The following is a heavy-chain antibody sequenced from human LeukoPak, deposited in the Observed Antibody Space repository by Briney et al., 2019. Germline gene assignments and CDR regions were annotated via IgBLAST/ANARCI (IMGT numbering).Heavy chain of an antibody. CDR2: INHSGST. CDR3: ARRTLYYDILTGYYSAFDI. D-gene: IGHD3-9*01. J-gene: IGHJ3*02. Sequence: SETLSLTCAVYGGSFSGYYWSWIRQPPGKGLEWIGEINHSGSTNYNPSLKSRVTISVDTSKNQFSLKLSSVTAADTAVYYCARRTLYYDILTGYYSAFDIWGQGTMVTVSS. V-gene: IGHV4-34*01. CDR1: GGSFSGYY.